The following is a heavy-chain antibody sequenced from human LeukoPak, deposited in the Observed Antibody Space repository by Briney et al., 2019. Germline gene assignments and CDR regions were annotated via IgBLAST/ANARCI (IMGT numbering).Heavy chain of an antibody. V-gene: IGHV4-59*08. CDR3: ARHLGYCSSTSCYTSPWFDP. CDR1: GGSISSYY. Sequence: SETLFLTCTVSGGSISSYYWSWIRQPPGKGLEWIGYIYYSGSTNYNPSLKSRVTISVDTSKNQFSLKLSSVTAADTAVYYCARHLGYCSSTSCYTSPWFDPWGQGTLVTVSS. CDR2: IYYSGST. J-gene: IGHJ5*02. D-gene: IGHD2-2*02.